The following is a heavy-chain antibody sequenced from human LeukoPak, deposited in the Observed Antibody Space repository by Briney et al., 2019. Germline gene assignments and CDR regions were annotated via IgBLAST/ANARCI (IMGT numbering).Heavy chain of an antibody. CDR1: GDSISSSSYY. Sequence: SETLSLTCTVSGDSISSSSYYWGWIRQPPGKGLEWIGSFYFSGSAYYNPSPESRITVSVDTSKNQFSLKLTSVTAADTAVYYCARQHEILTGYAFDIWGHGTMVTVSS. D-gene: IGHD3-9*01. CDR3: ARQHEILTGYAFDI. V-gene: IGHV4-39*01. J-gene: IGHJ3*02. CDR2: FYFSGSA.